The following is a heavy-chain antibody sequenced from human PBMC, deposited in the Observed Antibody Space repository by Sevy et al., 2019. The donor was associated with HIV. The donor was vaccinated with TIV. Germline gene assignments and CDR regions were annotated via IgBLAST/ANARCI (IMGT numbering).Heavy chain of an antibody. CDR2: IIPRVGRA. CDR1: GGGLSNYG. D-gene: IGHD2-21*02. Sequence: ASVKVSCMASGGGLSNYGMNWVRQAPGQGLEWMGGIIPRVGRANYAQQLQDRATITADESTSTMYLEVRRLRSEDTAAYFCASVRPCGGDCYFFDSWGQGTLVTVSS. J-gene: IGHJ4*02. CDR3: ASVRPCGGDCYFFDS. V-gene: IGHV1-69*13.